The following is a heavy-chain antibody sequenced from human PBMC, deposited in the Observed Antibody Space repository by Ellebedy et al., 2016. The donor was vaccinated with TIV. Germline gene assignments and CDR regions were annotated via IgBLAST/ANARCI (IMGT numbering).Heavy chain of an antibody. J-gene: IGHJ5*02. CDR2: FNYSGRI. Sequence: SETLSLTCTVSGGPISTYYWTWVRQPPGKGLEWIGHFNYSGRINSNRSLQSRVTLSLDTTKNQFSLKLSSVTSPDTAVYYCVRDTIYYDAKNWDDWFDPWGQGTLVIVSS. CDR1: GGPISTYY. V-gene: IGHV4-59*01. D-gene: IGHD3-16*01. CDR3: VRDTIYYDAKNWDDWFDP.